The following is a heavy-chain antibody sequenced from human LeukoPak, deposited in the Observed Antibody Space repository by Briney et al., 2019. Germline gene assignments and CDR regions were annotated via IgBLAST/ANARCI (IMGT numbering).Heavy chain of an antibody. J-gene: IGHJ4*02. CDR1: GGSISRYY. V-gene: IGHV4-4*07. CDR2: IYTSGST. D-gene: IGHD3-22*01. CDR3: ARTSDGQYYYDSSGYYVFDY. Sequence: PSETLSLTCTVSGGSISRYYWSWIRQPAGKGLEWIGRIYTSGSTNYNPSLQSRVTMSVDTSKNQLSLKLSSVPAADTAVYYCARTSDGQYYYDSSGYYVFDYWGQGTLVTVSS.